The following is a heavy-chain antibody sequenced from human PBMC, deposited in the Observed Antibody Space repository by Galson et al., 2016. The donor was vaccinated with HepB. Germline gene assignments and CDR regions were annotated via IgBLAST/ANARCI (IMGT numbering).Heavy chain of an antibody. J-gene: IGHJ4*02. V-gene: IGHV3-53*01. D-gene: IGHD3-16*02. CDR3: ARIMSTFGGIIAPSYFDY. CDR1: GLTVRSDY. Sequence: SLRLSCAASGLTVRSDYMSWVRQSPGKGLEWVSVIYSSGTTYYADSVRGRFTISRDISKNTLYLQMNSLRAEDTAVYYCARIMSTFGGIIAPSYFDYWGQGTLVTVSS. CDR2: IYSSGTT.